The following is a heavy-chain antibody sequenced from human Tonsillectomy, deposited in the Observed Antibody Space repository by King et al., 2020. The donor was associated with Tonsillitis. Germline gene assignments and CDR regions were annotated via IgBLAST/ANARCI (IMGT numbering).Heavy chain of an antibody. V-gene: IGHV7-4-1*02. D-gene: IGHD2-21*02. CDR3: ARALVVVTAIDAFDI. CDR2: INTNTGNP. CDR1: GYTFTSYA. Sequence: VQLVESGSELKKPGASVKVSCKASGYTFTSYAMNWVRQAPGQGLEWMGWINTNTGNPTYAQGFTGRFVFSLDTSVSTTYLQISSLTAEATAVYYCARALVVVTAIDAFDIWGQGTMVTVSS. J-gene: IGHJ3*02.